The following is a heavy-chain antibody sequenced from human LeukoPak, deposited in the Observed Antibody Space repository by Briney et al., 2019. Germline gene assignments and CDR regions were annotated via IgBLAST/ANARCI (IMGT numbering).Heavy chain of an antibody. CDR2: VDPEDGET. CDR1: GYTFTDYY. D-gene: IGHD3-22*01. V-gene: IGHV1-69-2*01. J-gene: IGHJ3*02. Sequence: ASVKLSCKVSGYTFTDYYMHWVQQAPGKGLEWMGLVDPEDGETIYAEKFQGRVTITADTSTDTAYMELSSLRSEDTAVYYCATYDSSGYYYYAFDIWGQGTMVTVSS. CDR3: ATYDSSGYYYYAFDI.